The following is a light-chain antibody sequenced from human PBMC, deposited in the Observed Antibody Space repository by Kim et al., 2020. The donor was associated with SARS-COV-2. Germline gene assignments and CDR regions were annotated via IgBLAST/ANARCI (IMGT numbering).Light chain of an antibody. V-gene: IGLV3-19*01. J-gene: IGLJ2*01. CDR1: SLRNYY. CDR2: GRN. CDR3: QSRDSGGNVV. Sequence: SSELTQDPAVSVALGQTVRITCQGDSLRNYYATWYQQKPRQAPLLVIYGRNNRPSGIPDRFSGSTSGNTASLTISGAQAEDEADFYCQSRDSGGNVVFGGGTKVTVL.